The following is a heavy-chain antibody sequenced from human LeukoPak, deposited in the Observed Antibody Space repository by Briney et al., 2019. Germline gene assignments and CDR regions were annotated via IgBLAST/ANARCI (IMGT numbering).Heavy chain of an antibody. CDR2: ISSSSSYN. V-gene: IGHV3-21*01. D-gene: IGHD3-22*01. J-gene: IGHJ4*02. Sequence: GGSLRLSCAASGFTFSSYSMNWVRQAPGKGLEWVSSISSSSSYNYYPDSVKGRFTISRDNAKNSLYLQMNSLRAEDTAVYYCARTIGSSGYEDSWGQGTLVTVSS. CDR1: GFTFSSYS. CDR3: ARTIGSSGYEDS.